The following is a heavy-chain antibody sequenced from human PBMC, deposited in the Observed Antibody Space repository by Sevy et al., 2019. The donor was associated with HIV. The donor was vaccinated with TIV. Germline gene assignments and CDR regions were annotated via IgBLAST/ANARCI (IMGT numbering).Heavy chain of an antibody. Sequence: GGSLRLSCAASEFTFRSYAMSWVRQAPGKGLEWVSTFSGGGGTTNYADSVKGRFTISRDNSKNTLYLQMNSLRAEDTAVYYCAKSRSGTYDAFDIWGHGTMVTVSS. CDR1: EFTFRSYA. D-gene: IGHD1-26*01. V-gene: IGHV3-23*01. J-gene: IGHJ3*02. CDR2: FSGGGGTT. CDR3: AKSRSGTYDAFDI.